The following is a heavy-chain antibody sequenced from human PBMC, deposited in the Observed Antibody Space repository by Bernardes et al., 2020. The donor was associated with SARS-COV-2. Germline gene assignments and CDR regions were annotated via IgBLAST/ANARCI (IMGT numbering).Heavy chain of an antibody. Sequence: GESLKISCKASGYSFTTYWITWVRQMPGKGLEWMARINPADSYSNYSPSFQGRVAISTDTSLSTAYLQWSSLKASDTAMYYCASTGGDYPYYYYYGMDVWGQGTTVTVSS. CDR3: ASTGGDYPYYYYYGMDV. V-gene: IGHV5-10-1*01. J-gene: IGHJ6*02. CDR2: INPADSYS. CDR1: GYSFTTYW. D-gene: IGHD3-16*01.